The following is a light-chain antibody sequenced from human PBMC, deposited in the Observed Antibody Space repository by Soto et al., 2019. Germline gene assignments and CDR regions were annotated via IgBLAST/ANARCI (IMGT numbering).Light chain of an antibody. Sequence: EVVMTQSPATLSVSPGERATLSCRASQRISSNLAWYQQRRGQAPRLLIYGASTRAPGIPARFSGSGSETEFTLPISSLQSEDFAVYYCQHYNNWPPWTFGQGTKVEI. CDR1: QRISSN. CDR3: QHYNNWPPWT. CDR2: GAS. V-gene: IGKV3-15*01. J-gene: IGKJ1*01.